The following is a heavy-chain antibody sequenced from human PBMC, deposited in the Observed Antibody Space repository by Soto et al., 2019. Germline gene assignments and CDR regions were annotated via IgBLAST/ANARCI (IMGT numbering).Heavy chain of an antibody. CDR1: GYTFTSYA. CDR2: INAGNGNT. J-gene: IGHJ2*01. V-gene: IGHV1-3*01. CDR3: ARGGSGSYTSYWYFDL. D-gene: IGHD6-19*01. Sequence: VQLVQSGAEVKKPGASVKVSCKASGYTFTSYAMHWVRQAPGQRLEWMEWINAGNGNTKYSQKFQGRVTITRDTSARTAYMELSSLRSEDTAVYYCARGGSGSYTSYWYFDLWGRGSLVTVSS.